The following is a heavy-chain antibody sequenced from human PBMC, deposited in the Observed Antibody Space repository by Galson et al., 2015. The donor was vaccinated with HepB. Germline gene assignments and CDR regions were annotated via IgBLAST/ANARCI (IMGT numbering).Heavy chain of an antibody. CDR2: INPNSGGT. J-gene: IGHJ3*02. V-gene: IGHV1-2*02. CDR1: GYTFTGYY. CDR3: AREKGVGYSSGWYDASFDI. Sequence: SVKVSCKASGYTFTGYYMHWVRQAPGQGLEWMGWINPNSGGTNYAQKFQGRDTMTRDTSISTAYMELSRLRSDDTAVYYCAREKGVGYSSGWYDASFDIWGQGTMVTVSS. D-gene: IGHD6-19*01.